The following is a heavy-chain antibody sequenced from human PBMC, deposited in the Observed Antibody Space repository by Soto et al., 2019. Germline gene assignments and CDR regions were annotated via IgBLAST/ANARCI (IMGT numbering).Heavy chain of an antibody. J-gene: IGHJ6*02. CDR1: GYSFTSYW. CDR2: IYPGDSDT. CDR3: ARQLAAAADYYYYGMDV. D-gene: IGHD6-13*01. Sequence: PGESLKISCKGSGYSFTSYWIGWVRQMPGKGLEWMGIIYPGDSDTRYSPSSQGQVTISADKSISTAYLQWSSLKASDTAMYYCARQLAAAADYYYYGMDVWGQGTTVTVSS. V-gene: IGHV5-51*01.